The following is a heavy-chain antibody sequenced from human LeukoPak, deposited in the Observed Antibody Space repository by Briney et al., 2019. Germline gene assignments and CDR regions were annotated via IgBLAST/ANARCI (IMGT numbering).Heavy chain of an antibody. CDR1: GFTFGDYV. CDR2: IRSKAYGGTT. D-gene: IGHD3-22*01. J-gene: IGHJ3*02. CDR3: TRRYNYDSSGYYYVRDAFDI. V-gene: IGHV3-49*04. Sequence: GGSLRLSCTASGFTFGDYVMSWVRQAPGKGLEWVGFIRSKAYGGTTKNAASAKGRFTISRDDSRSIAYLQMNSLKTEDTAVYYCTRRYNYDSSGYYYVRDAFDIWGQGTMVTVSS.